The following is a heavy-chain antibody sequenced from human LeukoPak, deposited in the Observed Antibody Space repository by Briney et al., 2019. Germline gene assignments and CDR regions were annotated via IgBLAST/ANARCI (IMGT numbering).Heavy chain of an antibody. D-gene: IGHD3-3*01. V-gene: IGHV1-69*13. CDR1: GGTFSSYA. Sequence: GASVKVSCKASGGTFSSYAISWVRQAPGQGLEWMGGIIPIFGTANYAQKFQDRVTITADASTRTAYMELSSLRSEDTAVYYCAIDGRVDFGVVSNAFDIWGQGTMVTVSS. CDR3: AIDGRVDFGVVSNAFDI. CDR2: IIPIFGTA. J-gene: IGHJ3*02.